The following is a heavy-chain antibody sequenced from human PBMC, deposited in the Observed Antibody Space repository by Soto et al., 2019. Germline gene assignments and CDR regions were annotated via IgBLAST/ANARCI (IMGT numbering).Heavy chain of an antibody. CDR1: GFTFSSYA. Sequence: PGGSLRLSCAASGFTFSSYAMSWVRQAPGKGLEWVSAISGSGGSTYYADSVKGRFTISRDNSKNTLYLQMNSLRAEDTAVYYCAKDLTLYSSGWYRGYYFDYWGQGTLVTVSS. CDR3: AKDLTLYSSGWYRGYYFDY. J-gene: IGHJ4*02. D-gene: IGHD6-19*01. CDR2: ISGSGGST. V-gene: IGHV3-23*01.